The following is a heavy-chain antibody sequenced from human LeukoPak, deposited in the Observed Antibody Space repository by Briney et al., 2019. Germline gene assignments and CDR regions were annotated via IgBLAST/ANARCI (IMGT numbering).Heavy chain of an antibody. D-gene: IGHD3-3*01. V-gene: IGHV3-23*01. CDR2: ISGSGGST. CDR3: AKVGITIFGVDSYFDY. CDR1: GFTFSSYA. J-gene: IGHJ4*02. Sequence: GGSLRLSCAASGFTFSSYAMSWVRQAPGKGLEWVSAISGSGGSTYYADSVKGRFTISRDNSKNTLYLQMNSLRAEDTAVYYCAKVGITIFGVDSYFDYWGQGTLVTVSS.